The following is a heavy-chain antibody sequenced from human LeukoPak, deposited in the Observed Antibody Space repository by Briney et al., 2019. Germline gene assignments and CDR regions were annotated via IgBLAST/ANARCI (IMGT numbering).Heavy chain of an antibody. J-gene: IGHJ4*02. CDR3: ARGPSYYDFWSGYSLPYYFDY. Sequence: GGSLRLSCAASGFTFSSYWMSWVRQAPGKGLEWVANIKQDGSEKYYVDSVKGRFTISRDNAKNSLYLQMNSLGAEDTAVYYCARGPSYYDFWSGYSLPYYFDYWGQGTLVTVSS. D-gene: IGHD3-3*01. CDR2: IKQDGSEK. V-gene: IGHV3-7*01. CDR1: GFTFSSYW.